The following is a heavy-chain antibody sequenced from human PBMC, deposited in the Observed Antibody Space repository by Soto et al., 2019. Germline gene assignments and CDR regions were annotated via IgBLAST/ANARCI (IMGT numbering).Heavy chain of an antibody. CDR3: ARELIVGPAEYFQD. CDR2: INDDGSEE. J-gene: IGHJ1*01. Sequence: PGGSLRLSCVASGFTFKYDWMSWVRQSPGKGLEWVANINDDGSEEYYLDSVRGRFTISRDNAKNSLFLHMNSLTTEDTAMYFCARELIVGPAEYFQDWGQGTRVTVSS. CDR1: GFTFKYDW. V-gene: IGHV3-7*01. D-gene: IGHD1-26*01.